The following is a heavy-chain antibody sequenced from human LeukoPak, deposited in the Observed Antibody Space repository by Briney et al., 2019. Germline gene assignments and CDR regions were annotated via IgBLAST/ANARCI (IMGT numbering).Heavy chain of an antibody. Sequence: GGSLRLSCAASGFTFDDYGMSRVRQAPGKGLEWVSGINWNGGSTGYADSVKGRFTISRDNAKNSLYLQMNSLRAEDTALYYCARDNGYAVIIYLDYWGQGTLVTVSS. CDR2: INWNGGST. CDR1: GFTFDDYG. V-gene: IGHV3-20*04. J-gene: IGHJ4*02. CDR3: ARDNGYAVIIYLDY. D-gene: IGHD5-12*01.